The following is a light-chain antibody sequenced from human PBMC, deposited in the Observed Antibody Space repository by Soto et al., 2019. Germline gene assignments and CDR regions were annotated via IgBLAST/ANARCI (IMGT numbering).Light chain of an antibody. Sequence: EIVLTQSPDTLSLSPGERVTLSCRASQRMTNNFLAWFQQKPGLAPRLLIHGASTRASGVPDRFTGGGSGTDLVLTTSRVEPEDFAVYYCQQYGRSPFTFGQGTKLQIK. CDR3: QQYGRSPFT. V-gene: IGKV3-20*01. J-gene: IGKJ2*01. CDR2: GAS. CDR1: QRMTNNF.